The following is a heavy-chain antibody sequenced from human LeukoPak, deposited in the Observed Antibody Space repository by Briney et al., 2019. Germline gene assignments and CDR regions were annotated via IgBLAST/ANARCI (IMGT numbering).Heavy chain of an antibody. Sequence: KSSETLSLTCAVYGGSFSGYYWSWIRRPPGKGLEWIGEINHSGSTNYNPSLKSRVTISVDTSKNQFSLKLSSVTAADTAVYYCARVGMITFGGVIAYYYYYYMDVWGKGTTVTVS. CDR1: GGSFSGYY. D-gene: IGHD3-16*02. J-gene: IGHJ6*03. CDR3: ARVGMITFGGVIAYYYYYYMDV. V-gene: IGHV4-34*01. CDR2: INHSGST.